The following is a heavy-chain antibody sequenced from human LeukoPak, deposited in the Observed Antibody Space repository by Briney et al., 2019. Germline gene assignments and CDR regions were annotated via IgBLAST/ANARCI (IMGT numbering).Heavy chain of an antibody. Sequence: ASVKVSCKASGYTFTGYYMHWVRRAPGQGLEWMGWINPNSGGTNYAQKFQGRVTMTRDTSISTAYMELSRLRSDDTAVYYCARVYDSSGYVLCYWGQGTLVTVSS. D-gene: IGHD3-22*01. J-gene: IGHJ4*02. V-gene: IGHV1-2*02. CDR2: INPNSGGT. CDR3: ARVYDSSGYVLCY. CDR1: GYTFTGYY.